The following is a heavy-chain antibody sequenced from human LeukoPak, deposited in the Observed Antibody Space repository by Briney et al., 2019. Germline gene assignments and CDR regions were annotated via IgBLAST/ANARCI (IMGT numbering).Heavy chain of an antibody. J-gene: IGHJ6*03. Sequence: ASVKVSCKASGYTFTGYYMHWVRQAPGQWLEWMGWINPNSGGTNYAQKFQGRVTMTRDTSISTAYMELSRLRSDDTAVYYCARALGVYYYYYMDVWGKGTTVTVSS. V-gene: IGHV1-2*02. CDR2: INPNSGGT. CDR1: GYTFTGYY. CDR3: ARALGVYYYYYMDV. D-gene: IGHD3-16*01.